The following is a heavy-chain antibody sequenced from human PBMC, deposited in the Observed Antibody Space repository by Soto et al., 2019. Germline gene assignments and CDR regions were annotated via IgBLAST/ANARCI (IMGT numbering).Heavy chain of an antibody. CDR2: INAGNGNT. V-gene: IGHV1-3*01. Sequence: ASVKVSCKASGYTFTSYTMHWVRQAPGQRLEWMGWINAGNGNTRYSQKFQGRVTITRDTSASTAYMELSSLRSEDTAVYYCARVNYYDSSGYYGQFDYWGQGTLVTVSS. CDR1: GYTFTSYT. CDR3: ARVNYYDSSGYYGQFDY. J-gene: IGHJ4*02. D-gene: IGHD3-22*01.